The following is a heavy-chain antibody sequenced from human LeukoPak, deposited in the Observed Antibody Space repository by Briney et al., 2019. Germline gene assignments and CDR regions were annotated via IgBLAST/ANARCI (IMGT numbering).Heavy chain of an antibody. D-gene: IGHD3-9*01. CDR3: AKPPVLRYFDWLSSLG. J-gene: IGHJ4*02. V-gene: IGHV3-23*01. CDR1: GFTFSSYA. CDR2: ISGSGGST. Sequence: PGGSLRLSCAASGFTFSSYAMSWVRQAPGKGLEWVSAISGSGGSTYYADSVKGRFTISRDNSKNTLYLQMNSLRAEDTAVYYCAKPPVLRYFDWLSSLGWGQGTLVTVSS.